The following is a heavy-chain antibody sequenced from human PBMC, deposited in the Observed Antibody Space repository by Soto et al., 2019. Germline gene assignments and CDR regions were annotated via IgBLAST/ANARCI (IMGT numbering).Heavy chain of an antibody. Sequence: ASVKVSCKASGYTFTSYYMHWVRQAPGQGLEWMGIINPSGGSTTYAQKFQGRVTMTRDTSTSTVYMELSSLRSEDTAVYHCARGRSSVPDRRGIGYYGLDVWGQGTTVTVSS. CDR3: ARGRSSVPDRRGIGYYGLDV. CDR1: GYTFTSYY. V-gene: IGHV1-46*01. CDR2: INPSGGST. D-gene: IGHD6-6*01. J-gene: IGHJ6*02.